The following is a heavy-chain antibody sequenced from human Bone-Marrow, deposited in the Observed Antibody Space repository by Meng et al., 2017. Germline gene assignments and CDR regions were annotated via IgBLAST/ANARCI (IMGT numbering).Heavy chain of an antibody. Sequence: QGQLGQAGAEGKKPGSSVKVSCKASGGTFSSYAISWVRQAPGQGLEWMGGIIPIFGTANYAQKFQGRVTMTRNTSINTAYLELSSLRSEDTAVYYCARGPGCSSLSCPYYFDYWGQGTLVTVSS. CDR3: ARGPGCSSLSCPYYFDY. CDR1: GGTFSSYA. CDR2: IIPIFGTA. J-gene: IGHJ4*02. D-gene: IGHD2-2*01. V-gene: IGHV1-69*06.